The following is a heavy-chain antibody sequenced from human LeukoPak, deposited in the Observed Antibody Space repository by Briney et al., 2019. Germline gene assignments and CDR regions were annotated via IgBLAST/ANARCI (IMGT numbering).Heavy chain of an antibody. CDR2: IYYSGTT. D-gene: IGHD1-14*01. Sequence: SETLSLTCAVYGGSFSGYYWGWIRQPPGKGLEWIGSIYYSGTTYYNLSIKSRVTISVDTSKKQFSLKLRSVTAADTAVYYCARHEWGITNAFDIWGQGTMVTVSS. CDR3: ARHEWGITNAFDI. CDR1: GGSFSGYY. V-gene: IGHV4-39*01. J-gene: IGHJ3*02.